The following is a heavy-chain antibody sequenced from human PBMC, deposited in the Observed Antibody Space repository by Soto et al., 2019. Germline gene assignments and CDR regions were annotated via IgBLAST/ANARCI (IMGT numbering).Heavy chain of an antibody. CDR3: ATDITVTPLDY. D-gene: IGHD4-17*01. CDR2: IYNNGNT. V-gene: IGHV4-61*01. CDR1: GGSVSSVKYF. J-gene: IGHJ4*02. Sequence: PSETLSLTCNVSGGSVSSVKYFWSWIRQPPGKGLEWIAYIYNNGNTNYNPSLKSRATISVDTSKNQCSLKLTSVTAADSAVYFCATDITVTPLDYWGQGTLVTVSS.